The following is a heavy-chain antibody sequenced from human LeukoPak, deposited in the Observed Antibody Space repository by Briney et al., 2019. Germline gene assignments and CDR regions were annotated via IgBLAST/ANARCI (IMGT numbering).Heavy chain of an antibody. CDR1: GGTSTNDA. CDR3: ARDPNFGRPTRDWHFDL. CDR2: AVPGHK. Sequence: ASVKVSCKASGGTSTNDAINWVRQAPGQGLEWMGGAVPGHKTYAPRLKGRLTITADTSTSTAYMELSSLTSEDTAVYYCARDPNFGRPTRDWHFDLWGRGTLVTVSS. V-gene: IGHV1-69*06. J-gene: IGHJ2*01. D-gene: IGHD1-7*01.